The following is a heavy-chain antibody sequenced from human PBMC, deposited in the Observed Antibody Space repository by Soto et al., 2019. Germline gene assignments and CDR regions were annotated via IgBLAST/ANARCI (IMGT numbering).Heavy chain of an antibody. CDR2: INHSGST. Sequence: PSETLSLTCAVYGGSFIGYYWSWIRQPPGKGLEWIGEINHSGSTNYNPSLKSRVTISVDTSKNQFSLKLSSVTAADTAVYYCARCKADYYDSSGYCPFDYWGQGTLVTVSS. J-gene: IGHJ4*02. CDR1: GGSFIGYY. V-gene: IGHV4-34*01. D-gene: IGHD3-22*01. CDR3: ARCKADYYDSSGYCPFDY.